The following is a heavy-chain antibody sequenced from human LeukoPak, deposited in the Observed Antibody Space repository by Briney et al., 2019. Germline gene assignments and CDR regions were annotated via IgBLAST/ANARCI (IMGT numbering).Heavy chain of an antibody. Sequence: SLRLSCGASGLTFSTYAVSWVRQAPGKGLEWVSSISGSGGSTYSADSVKGRFTISRDNSKNTLYLQMNSLRAEDTALDYCAKDRSRTNDICHGDFDYWGQGTLVTVSS. V-gene: IGHV3-23*01. CDR1: GLTFSTYA. CDR3: AKDRSRTNDICHGDFDY. J-gene: IGHJ4*02. D-gene: IGHD2-8*01. CDR2: ISGSGGST.